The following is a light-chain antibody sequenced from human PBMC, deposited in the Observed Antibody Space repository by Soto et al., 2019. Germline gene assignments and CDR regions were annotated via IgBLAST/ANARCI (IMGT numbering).Light chain of an antibody. CDR1: QGVSSY. V-gene: IGKV3D-11*01. CDR2: DAS. J-gene: IGKJ5*01. Sequence: EILFTQSPATLSLSPGERATLSCRASQGVSSYLAWYQQKPVQAPRLLIYDASNRANGIPARFSSSGPGTDFTLTLSSLEPEDFAVYYCQPRSNWPTFTFGQGTRLEIK. CDR3: QPRSNWPTFT.